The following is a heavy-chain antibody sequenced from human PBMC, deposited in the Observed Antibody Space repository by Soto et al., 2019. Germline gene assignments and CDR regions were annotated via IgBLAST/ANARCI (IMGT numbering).Heavy chain of an antibody. D-gene: IGHD1-20*01. V-gene: IGHV3-33*01. CDR3: AREARYNWNDVEVYYYYGMDV. J-gene: IGHJ6*02. Sequence: GGSLRLSCAASGFTSSSYGMHWVRQAPGKGLEWVAVIWYDGSNKYYADSVKGRFTISRDNSKNTLYLQMNSLRAEDTAVYYCAREARYNWNDVEVYYYYGMDVWGQGTTVTVSS. CDR2: IWYDGSNK. CDR1: GFTSSSYG.